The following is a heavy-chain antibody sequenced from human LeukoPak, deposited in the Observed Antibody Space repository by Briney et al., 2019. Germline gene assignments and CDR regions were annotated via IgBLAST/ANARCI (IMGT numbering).Heavy chain of an antibody. CDR1: GGSISSYY. CDR2: IYYSGGT. Sequence: PSETLSLTCTVSGGSISSYYWSWIRQPPGKGLEWIGYIYYSGGTNYNPSLKSRVTISVDTSKNQFSLKLSSVTAADTAVYYCARVAYCSSTSCHPDYWGQGTLVTVSS. J-gene: IGHJ4*02. CDR3: ARVAYCSSTSCHPDY. D-gene: IGHD2-2*01. V-gene: IGHV4-59*01.